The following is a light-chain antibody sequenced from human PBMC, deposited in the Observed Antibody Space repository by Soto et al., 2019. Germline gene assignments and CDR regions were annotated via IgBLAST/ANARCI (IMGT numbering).Light chain of an antibody. Sequence: QSVLTQPPSVSGAPGQRVTISCTGSSSNIGAGYDVHWYQQHPGTAPKLLIYGNSNRPSGVPDRFSGSKSGTSASLAITGLQAEDEADYYCQSYDSSLSGPWVFGGGTKLTVL. CDR3: QSYDSSLSGPWV. J-gene: IGLJ3*02. CDR2: GNS. V-gene: IGLV1-40*01. CDR1: SSNIGAGYD.